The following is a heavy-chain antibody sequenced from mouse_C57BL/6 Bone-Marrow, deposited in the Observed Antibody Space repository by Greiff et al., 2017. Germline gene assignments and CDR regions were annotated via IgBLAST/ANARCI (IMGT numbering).Heavy chain of an antibody. J-gene: IGHJ3*01. CDR1: GFTFSSYA. D-gene: IGHD2-2*01. V-gene: IGHV5-4*01. Sequence: EVKLVESGGGLVKPGGSLKLSCAASGFTFSSYAMSWVRQTPEKRLEWVATISDGGSYTYYPDNVKGRFTISRDNAKNNLYLQMSHLKSEDTAMYYCARETDLVPWFAYWGQGTLVTVSA. CDR3: ARETDLVPWFAY. CDR2: ISDGGSYT.